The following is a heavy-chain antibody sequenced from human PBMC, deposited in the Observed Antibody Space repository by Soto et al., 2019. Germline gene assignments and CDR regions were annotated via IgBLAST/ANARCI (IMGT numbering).Heavy chain of an antibody. CDR2: IIPIFGTA. CDR1: GGTFSSYA. V-gene: IGHV1-69*13. CDR3: ARTLYYYDSSGYYYNRPDYYYYYGMDV. J-gene: IGHJ6*02. Sequence: SVKVSCKASGGTFSSYAISWLRQAPGQGLEWMGGIIPIFGTANYAQKFQGRVTITADESTSTAYMELSSLRSEDTAVYYCARTLYYYDSSGYYYNRPDYYYYYGMDVWGQGTTVTVSS. D-gene: IGHD3-22*01.